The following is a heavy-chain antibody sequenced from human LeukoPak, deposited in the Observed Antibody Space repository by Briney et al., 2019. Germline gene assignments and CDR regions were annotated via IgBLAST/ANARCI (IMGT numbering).Heavy chain of an antibody. CDR2: IGGGGGST. CDR3: AKGHRYCTSGNCNSAVDY. Sequence: PGGSLRLSCSMSGFTLSHYAMSWVRQAPGKGLEWVSTIGGGGGSTDYTDSVKGRFTISRDNSKNTLYLQMNSLGAEDTAVYYCAKGHRYCTSGNCNSAVDYRGQGTLVTVSS. V-gene: IGHV3-23*01. CDR1: GFTLSHYA. D-gene: IGHD2-15*01. J-gene: IGHJ4*02.